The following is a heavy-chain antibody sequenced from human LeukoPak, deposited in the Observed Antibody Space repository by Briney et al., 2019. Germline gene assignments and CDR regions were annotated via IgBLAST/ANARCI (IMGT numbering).Heavy chain of an antibody. D-gene: IGHD3-3*01. V-gene: IGHV3-30-3*01. CDR1: GFTFSSYA. CDR2: ISYDGSNK. Sequence: PGGSLRLSCAASGFTFSSYAMHWVRQAPGKGLEWVAVISYDGSNKYYADSVKGRFTISRDNSKNTLYLQMNSLRAEDTAVYYCARGNDQYYDFWSGYYPGDAFDIWGQGTMVTVSS. CDR3: ARGNDQYYDFWSGYYPGDAFDI. J-gene: IGHJ3*02.